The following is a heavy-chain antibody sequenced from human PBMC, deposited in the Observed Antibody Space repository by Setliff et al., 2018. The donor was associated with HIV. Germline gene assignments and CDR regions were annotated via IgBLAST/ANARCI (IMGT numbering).Heavy chain of an antibody. Sequence: SGPTLVNPTQTLTLTCTFSGFSLSTSGVGVGWIRQPPGKAREWLALIYWNDDKRYSPSLKSRLTITKDTSKNQVVLTMTNMDPVDTATYYCAHTPTYYGSAKGNWFDLWGPGTLVTVSS. D-gene: IGHD3-10*01. CDR2: IYWNDDK. CDR3: AHTPTYYGSAKGNWFDL. CDR1: GFSLSTSGVG. V-gene: IGHV2-5*01. J-gene: IGHJ2*01.